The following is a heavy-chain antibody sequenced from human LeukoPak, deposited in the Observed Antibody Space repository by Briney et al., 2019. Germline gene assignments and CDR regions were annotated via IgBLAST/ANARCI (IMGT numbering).Heavy chain of an antibody. D-gene: IGHD5/OR15-5a*01. CDR3: AREYVEVFAIGGYFYYYMDV. V-gene: IGHV3-20*04. CDR2: INWNGDRT. CDR1: GFTFDDFG. Sequence: GGSLRLSCAASGFTFDDFGMSWVRQVPGKGLEWVSGINWNGDRTGYADSVKGRFTISRDNAKNSLYLQMNSLRGEDTALYYCAREYVEVFAIGGYFYYYMDVWGKGTTLTVSS. J-gene: IGHJ6*03.